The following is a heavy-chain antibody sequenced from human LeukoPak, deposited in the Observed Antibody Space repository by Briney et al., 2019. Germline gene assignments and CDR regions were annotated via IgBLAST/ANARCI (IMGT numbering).Heavy chain of an antibody. V-gene: IGHV3-23*01. CDR2: ISGSGGST. CDR3: AKGDPDIIVATIATDY. Sequence: GGSLRLSCPASGFTFSSYAMSWVRQAPGKGLEWVSAISGSGGSTYYADSVKGRFTISRDNSKNTLYLQMNSLRAEDTAVYYCAKGDPDIIVATIATDYWGQGTLVTVSS. J-gene: IGHJ4*02. CDR1: GFTFSSYA. D-gene: IGHD5-12*01.